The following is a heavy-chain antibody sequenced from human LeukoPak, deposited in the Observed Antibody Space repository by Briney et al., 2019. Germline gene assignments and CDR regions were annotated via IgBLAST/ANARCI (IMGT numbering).Heavy chain of an antibody. J-gene: IGHJ4*02. V-gene: IGHV3-30*18. CDR1: GFTFSSYG. Sequence: GGSLRLSCAASGFTFSSYGMHWVRQAPGKGLEWVAVISYDGSNKYYADSVKGRFTISRDNAKNSLYLQMNSLRAEDTALYYCAKTLVPDSSGLFDYWGQGTLVTVSS. CDR3: AKTLVPDSSGLFDY. D-gene: IGHD6-19*01. CDR2: ISYDGSNK.